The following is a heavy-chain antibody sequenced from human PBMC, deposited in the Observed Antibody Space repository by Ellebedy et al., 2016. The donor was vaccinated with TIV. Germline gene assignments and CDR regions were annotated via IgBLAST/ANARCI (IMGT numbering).Heavy chain of an antibody. D-gene: IGHD1-26*01. CDR3: ARGGGSYLGDY. V-gene: IGHV1-46*01. Sequence: ASVKVSCKASGYTFTSYYMHWVRQAPGQGLEWMGIINPSGGSTSYAQKFQGRVTMTTDTSTSTAYMELRSLRSDDTAVYYCARGGGSYLGDYWGQGTLVTVSS. J-gene: IGHJ4*02. CDR1: GYTFTSYY. CDR2: INPSGGST.